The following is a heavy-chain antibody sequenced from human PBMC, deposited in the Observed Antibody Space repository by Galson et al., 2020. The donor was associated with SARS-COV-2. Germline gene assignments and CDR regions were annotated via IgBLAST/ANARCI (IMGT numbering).Heavy chain of an antibody. CDR2: IYHSGST. V-gene: IGHV4-38-2*02. CDR1: GYSISSGYY. CDR3: GYGYSSSWYMG. D-gene: IGHD6-13*01. Sequence: SATLSLTCTVSGYSISSGYYWGWIRQPPGKGLEWIGSIYHSGSTYYNPSLKSRVTISVDTSKNQFSLKLSSVTAADTAVYYCGYGYSSSWYMGWGQGTLVTGSS. J-gene: IGHJ4*02.